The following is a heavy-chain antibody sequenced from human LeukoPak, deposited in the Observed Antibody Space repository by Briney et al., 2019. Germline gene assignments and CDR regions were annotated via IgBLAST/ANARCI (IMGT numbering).Heavy chain of an antibody. Sequence: RGASVTVSCKAFGYTFTSNYMHWVRQAPGQGPEWMGVISPSGGSTTYAQKFQGRVTLTRDMSTSTDYLELSSLRSEDTAVYYCARDNSVRDGAWWFNPWGQGTLVTVSS. CDR2: ISPSGGST. D-gene: IGHD5-24*01. J-gene: IGHJ5*02. CDR1: GYTFTSNY. CDR3: ARDNSVRDGAWWFNP. V-gene: IGHV1-46*01.